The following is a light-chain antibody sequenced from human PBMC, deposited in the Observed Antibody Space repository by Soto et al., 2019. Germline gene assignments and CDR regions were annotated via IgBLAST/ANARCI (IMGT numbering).Light chain of an antibody. CDR1: QSVSDW. J-gene: IGKJ1*01. CDR3: QQYNRYPWT. CDR2: GAS. Sequence: DIQMTQSPSTLSASVGDRVTIVCRASQSVSDWLAWFQQRPGKAPKVLIYGASSLESGVPSSFSGSGSGTELTLTISSLQPDDFATYYCQQYNRYPWTFGKETKVEIK. V-gene: IGKV1-5*02.